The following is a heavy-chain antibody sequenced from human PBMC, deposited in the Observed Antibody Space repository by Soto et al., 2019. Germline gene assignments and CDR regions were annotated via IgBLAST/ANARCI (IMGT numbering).Heavy chain of an antibody. CDR2: IKSKTDGGTT. Sequence: GGSLRLSCAASGFTFSNAWMNWVRQAPGKGLEWVGRIKSKTDGGTTDYAAPVKGRFTISRDDSKNTLYLQMNSLKTEDTAVYYCTCRIAAAGSNVDYWGQGTLVTVSS. V-gene: IGHV3-15*07. CDR3: TCRIAAAGSNVDY. D-gene: IGHD6-13*01. J-gene: IGHJ4*02. CDR1: GFTFSNAW.